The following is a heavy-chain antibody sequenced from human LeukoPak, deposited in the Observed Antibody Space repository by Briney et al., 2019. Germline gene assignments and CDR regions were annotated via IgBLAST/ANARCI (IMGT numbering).Heavy chain of an antibody. D-gene: IGHD3-3*01. V-gene: IGHV1-8*01. CDR2: MNPNSGNT. CDR3: ARLSYGSYDFWSGYSSWFDP. CDR1: GYTFTSYD. Sequence: GASVKVSCKASGYTFTSYDINWVRQATGQGLEWMGWMNPNSGNTGYAQKFQGRVTITRNTSISTAYMELSSLRSEDTAVYYCARLSYGSYDFWSGYSSWFDPWGQGTLVTVSS. J-gene: IGHJ5*02.